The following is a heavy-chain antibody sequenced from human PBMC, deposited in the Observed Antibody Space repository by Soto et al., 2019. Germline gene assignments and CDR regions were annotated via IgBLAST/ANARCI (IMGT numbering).Heavy chain of an antibody. D-gene: IGHD5-18*01. CDR3: ASLDTRGYSYYYHGMDI. CDR2: INRSGGST. Sequence: ASVKVSCKASGYTFTSYYMHWVRQAPGQGLEWMGIINRSGGSTSYAQKFQGRFTITRDTSTRTVNIELSILRSEDTAVYYCASLDTRGYSYYYHGMDIWGQVTTVSVS. V-gene: IGHV1-46*01. J-gene: IGHJ6*02. CDR1: GYTFTSYY.